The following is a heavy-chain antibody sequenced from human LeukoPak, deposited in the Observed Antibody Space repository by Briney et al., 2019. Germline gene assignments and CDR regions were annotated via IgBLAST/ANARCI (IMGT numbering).Heavy chain of an antibody. CDR1: GYSFTNYW. CDR3: ARTSGSFSSDGMDV. D-gene: IGHD6-6*01. V-gene: IGHV5-51*01. Sequence: SGEPLKISCKGSGYSFTNYWIGWVRQMPGKGLEWMGIIYPGDSDTRYSPSFQGQVTISADKSINTAYLQWSSLKASDTAIYYCARTSGSFSSDGMDVWGQGTTVTVSS. J-gene: IGHJ6*02. CDR2: IYPGDSDT.